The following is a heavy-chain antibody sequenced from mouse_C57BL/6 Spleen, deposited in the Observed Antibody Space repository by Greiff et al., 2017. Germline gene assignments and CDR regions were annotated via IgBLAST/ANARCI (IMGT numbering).Heavy chain of an antibody. Sequence: VQLQQSGAELVKPGASVKISCKASGYAFSSYWMNWVKQRPGKGLEWIGQIYPGDGDTNYNGKFKGKATLTADKSSSTAYMQLSSLTSEDSAVYFCARGGITTVASMDYWGQGTSVTVSS. D-gene: IGHD1-1*01. CDR1: GYAFSSYW. J-gene: IGHJ4*01. CDR2: IYPGDGDT. CDR3: ARGGITTVASMDY. V-gene: IGHV1-80*01.